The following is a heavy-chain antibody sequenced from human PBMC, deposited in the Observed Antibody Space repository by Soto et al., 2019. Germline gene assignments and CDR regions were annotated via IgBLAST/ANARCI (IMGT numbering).Heavy chain of an antibody. D-gene: IGHD2-2*01. Sequence: GGSLRLSCAASGFTFSSYAMSWVRQAPGKGLEWVSAISGSGGSTYYADSVKGRFTISRDNSKNTLYLQMNSLRAEDTAVYYCAKDHRYCSSTSCSEADFVFGYWGQGTLVTVSS. CDR2: ISGSGGST. V-gene: IGHV3-23*01. J-gene: IGHJ4*02. CDR3: AKDHRYCSSTSCSEADFVFGY. CDR1: GFTFSSYA.